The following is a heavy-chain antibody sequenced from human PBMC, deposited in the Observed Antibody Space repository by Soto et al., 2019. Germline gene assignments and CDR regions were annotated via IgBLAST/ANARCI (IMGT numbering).Heavy chain of an antibody. CDR1: GFTFSSYS. CDR3: AGGEGDFSYYFGMDV. CDR2: ISGSTTYM. V-gene: IGHV3-21*01. J-gene: IGHJ6*02. Sequence: EVQLVESGGGLVKPGESLRLSCAASGFTFSSYSVNWIRQPPGKGLEWVSYISGSTTYMDYADSVKGRFTISRDNAKNSLYLQMDSLRADDSAVYYCAGGEGDFSYYFGMDVWGQGTTVTVSS. D-gene: IGHD2-21*02.